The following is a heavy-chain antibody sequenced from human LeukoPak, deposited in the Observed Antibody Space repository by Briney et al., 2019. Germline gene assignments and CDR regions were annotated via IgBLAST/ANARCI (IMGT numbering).Heavy chain of an antibody. V-gene: IGHV4-34*01. D-gene: IGHD6-13*01. J-gene: IGHJ5*02. CDR2: IYYSGST. CDR1: GGSFSGYY. CDR3: AGPGIAAANNWFDP. Sequence: SETLSLTCAVYGGSFSGYYWSWIRQPPGKGLEWIGSIYYSGSTYYNPSLKSRVTISVDTSKNQFSPKLSSVTAADTAVYYCAGPGIAAANNWFDPWGQGTLVTVSS.